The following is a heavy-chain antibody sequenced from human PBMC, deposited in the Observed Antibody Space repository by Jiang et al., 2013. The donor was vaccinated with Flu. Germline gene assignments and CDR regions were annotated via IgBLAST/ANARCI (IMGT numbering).Heavy chain of an antibody. CDR1: GYTFTGYY. Sequence: GASVKVSCKASGYTFTGYYMHWVRQAPGQGLEWMGWINPNSGGTNYAQKFQGRVTMTRDTSISTAYMELSRLRSDDTAVYYCARSFHDSSGYRDYWGQGTLVTVSS. CDR2: INPNSGGT. CDR3: ARSFHDSSGYRDY. V-gene: IGHV1-2*02. J-gene: IGHJ4*02. D-gene: IGHD3-22*01.